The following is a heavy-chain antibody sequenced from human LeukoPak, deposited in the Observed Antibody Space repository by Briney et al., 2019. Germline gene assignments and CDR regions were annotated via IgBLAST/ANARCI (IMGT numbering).Heavy chain of an antibody. Sequence: SETLSLTCTVSGGSISSRSYHWGWMRQPPGKGLECIGTIYYSGTTYYNPSLKSRVTISVDTSKNQFPLKLSSLTAADTAVYYCARHMGYYGSGTYKGGLDYWGQGTLVTVSS. J-gene: IGHJ4*02. V-gene: IGHV4-39*01. D-gene: IGHD3-10*01. CDR3: ARHMGYYGSGTYKGGLDY. CDR1: GGSISSRSYH. CDR2: IYYSGTT.